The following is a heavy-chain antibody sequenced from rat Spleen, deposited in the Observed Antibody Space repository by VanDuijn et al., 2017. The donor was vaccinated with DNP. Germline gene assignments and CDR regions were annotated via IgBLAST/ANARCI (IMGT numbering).Heavy chain of an antibody. CDR3: ARSDYSDGGFYYGYFDY. V-gene: IGHV2-6*01. CDR1: EFSLTSYF. J-gene: IGHJ2*01. Sequence: QVQLKKSGPGRVPPSQTLSPTCTIYEFSLTSYFVVWIRHPSAKGLEWVAAMSSGGNTYYNSALKSQLSISRDTSKSQILLKMNSLHTEDTAMYFCARSDYSDGGFYYGYFDYWGQGVMVTVSS. D-gene: IGHD1-12*02. CDR2: MSSGGNT.